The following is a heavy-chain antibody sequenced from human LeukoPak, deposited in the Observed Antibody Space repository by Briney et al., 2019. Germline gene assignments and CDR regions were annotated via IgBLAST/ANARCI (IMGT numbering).Heavy chain of an antibody. CDR3: VRDSGGSYYYPSDY. CDR2: FSPKSGGS. Sequence: GASVKLSCKSSGYTFTIYGISWVRQPPAQGLEWVGWFSPKSGGSHFAQKVRGRVAMTTDTSISTAYLELTSLRYDDTAVYYCVRDSGGSYYYPSDYWGQGTLVTVSS. D-gene: IGHD1-26*01. CDR1: GYTFTIYG. V-gene: IGHV1-18*01. J-gene: IGHJ4*02.